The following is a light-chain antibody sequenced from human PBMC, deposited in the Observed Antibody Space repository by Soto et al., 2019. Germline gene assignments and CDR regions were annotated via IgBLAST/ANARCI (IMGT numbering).Light chain of an antibody. Sequence: QSVLTQPPSVSGAPGQRVTIFCTGSSSNIGAGYDVHWYQQLPGTAPKLLIYGNSNQPSGVPDRFSGSKSGTSASLAITGLQAEDEADYYFQSYDSSLSGYVFGTGTKVTVL. CDR2: GNS. V-gene: IGLV1-40*01. J-gene: IGLJ1*01. CDR1: SSNIGAGYD. CDR3: QSYDSSLSGYV.